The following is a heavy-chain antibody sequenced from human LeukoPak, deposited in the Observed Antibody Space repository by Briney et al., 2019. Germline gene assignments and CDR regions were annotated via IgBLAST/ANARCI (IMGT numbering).Heavy chain of an antibody. Sequence: SETLSLTCTVSGGSISSYYWSWIRQPPGEGLEWIGHIFYRGSTTYNPSLKSRVTMSVDTSKNNFSLKLTSVTAADTAVYYCARSPLSGGSGTYWWFDPWGQGTLVIVSS. J-gene: IGHJ5*02. V-gene: IGHV4-59*01. CDR2: IFYRGST. CDR3: ARSPLSGGSGTYWWFDP. D-gene: IGHD3-10*01. CDR1: GGSISSYY.